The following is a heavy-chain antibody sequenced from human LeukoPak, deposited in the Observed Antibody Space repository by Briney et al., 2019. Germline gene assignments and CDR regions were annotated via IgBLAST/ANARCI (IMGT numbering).Heavy chain of an antibody. Sequence: PGGSLRLSCAASGFTVSSNYMSWVRQAPGKGLEWVSIIYSGGSTYYADSVKGRFTISRDNSKNTLYLQMNSLRAEDTAVYYCARVDIAATIPDYWGQGTLVTVSS. CDR1: GFTVSSNY. J-gene: IGHJ4*02. CDR3: ARVDIAATIPDY. CDR2: IYSGGST. D-gene: IGHD5-12*01. V-gene: IGHV3-66*01.